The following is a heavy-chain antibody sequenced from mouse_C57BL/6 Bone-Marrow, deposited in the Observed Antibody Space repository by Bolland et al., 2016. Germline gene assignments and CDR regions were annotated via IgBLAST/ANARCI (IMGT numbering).Heavy chain of an antibody. J-gene: IGHJ3*01. CDR3: ARVRGHGYPFAY. V-gene: IGHV1-36*01. D-gene: IGHD2-2*01. Sequence: GGTSYNQKFKGKATLTVDTSSSTAYMELNSLTSEDSAVCYCARVRGHGYPFAYWGQGTLV. CDR2: GGT.